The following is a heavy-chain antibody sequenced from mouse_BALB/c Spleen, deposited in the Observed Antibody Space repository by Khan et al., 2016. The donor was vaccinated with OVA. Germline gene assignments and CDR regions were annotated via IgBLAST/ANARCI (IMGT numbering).Heavy chain of an antibody. J-gene: IGHJ3*01. D-gene: IGHD1-1*01. CDR2: INPNNGGT. CDR3: ARLGYGTFGY. Sequence: VRLQQSGPELVKPGASVKIPCKASGYTFTDYNMDWVKQSHGKSLEWIGDINPNNGGTIYNQKFKGKATLTVETSSNTAYMELRSLASEDTAVYYCARLGYGTFGYWGQGTLVTVSA. V-gene: IGHV1-18*01. CDR1: GYTFTDYN.